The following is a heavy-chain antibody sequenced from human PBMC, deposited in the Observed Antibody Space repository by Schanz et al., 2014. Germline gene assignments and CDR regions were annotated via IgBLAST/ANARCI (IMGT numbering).Heavy chain of an antibody. CDR2: IKEDGSVK. CDR1: GFSLDIFA. V-gene: IGHV3-7*03. J-gene: IGHJ2*01. Sequence: EVHLLESGGGLVEPGGSLRLSCATSGFSLDIFAVSWVRQAPGKGLEWVANIKEDGSVKDYVDSVKGRFTISRDNAKNSLYLQMNSLRAEDTAIYYCAKDAPYPFHLWGRGTLIAVSS. CDR3: AKDAPYPFHL.